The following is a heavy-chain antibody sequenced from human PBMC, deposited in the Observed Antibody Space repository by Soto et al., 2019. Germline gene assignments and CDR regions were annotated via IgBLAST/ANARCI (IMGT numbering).Heavy chain of an antibody. V-gene: IGHV1-2*04. CDR1: GYTFTGYY. CDR2: INPNSGGT. D-gene: IGHD6-13*01. J-gene: IGHJ3*02. Sequence: ASVKVSCKASGYTFTGYYMHWVRQAPGQGLEWMGWINPNSGGTNYAQKFQGWVTMTRDTSISTAYMELSRLRSDDTAVYYCARGPLLFNCCSSWSRPRDAFDIWGQGTMVTVSS. CDR3: ARGPLLFNCCSSWSRPRDAFDI.